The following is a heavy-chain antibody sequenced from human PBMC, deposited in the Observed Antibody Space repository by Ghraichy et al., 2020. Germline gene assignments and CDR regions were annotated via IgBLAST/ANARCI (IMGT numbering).Heavy chain of an antibody. CDR2: ISGSGGST. Sequence: GGSLRLSCAASGFTFSSYAMSWVRQAPGKGLEWVSAISGSGGSTYYADSVKGRFTISRDNSKNTLYLQMNSLRAEDTAVYYCANVGPGNITIFGVVIMTWFDPWGQGTLVTVSS. CDR1: GFTFSSYA. J-gene: IGHJ5*02. V-gene: IGHV3-23*01. CDR3: ANVGPGNITIFGVVIMTWFDP. D-gene: IGHD3-3*01.